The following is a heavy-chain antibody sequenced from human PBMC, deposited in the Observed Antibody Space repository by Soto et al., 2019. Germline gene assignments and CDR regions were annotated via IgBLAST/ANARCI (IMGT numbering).Heavy chain of an antibody. CDR3: ARDQVGDAYYYYGMDV. D-gene: IGHD3-16*01. J-gene: IGHJ6*02. Sequence: ETLSLTCTVSGGSISSYYWSWIRQPAGKGLEWIGRIYTSGSTNYNPSLKSRVTMSVDTSKNQFSLKLSSVTAADTAVYYCARDQVGDAYYYYGMDVWGQGTTVTVSS. V-gene: IGHV4-4*07. CDR1: GGSISSYY. CDR2: IYTSGST.